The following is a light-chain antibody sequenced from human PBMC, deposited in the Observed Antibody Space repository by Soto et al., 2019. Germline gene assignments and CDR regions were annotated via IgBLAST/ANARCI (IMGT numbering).Light chain of an antibody. Sequence: QSALTQPRSVSGSPGQSGTISCTGTSSDVGGYNYVSWYQQHPGKAPKLMIYDVTKRPSGVPDRFSGSKSGNTASLTISGLQAEDEADYYCYSYAGSYTWVFGGGTKLTVL. CDR2: DVT. CDR3: YSYAGSYTWV. V-gene: IGLV2-11*01. CDR1: SSDVGGYNY. J-gene: IGLJ3*02.